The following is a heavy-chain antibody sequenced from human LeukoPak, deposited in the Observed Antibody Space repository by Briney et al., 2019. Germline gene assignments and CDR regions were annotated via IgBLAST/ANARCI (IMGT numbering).Heavy chain of an antibody. Sequence: ASVKVSCKASGYTFTSYDINWVRQATGQGLEWMGWMNPNSGNTGYAQKFQGRVTMTRDMSTSTVYMELSSLRSEDTAVYYCARDPIAVAATVFDYWGQGTLVTVSS. V-gene: IGHV1-8*01. J-gene: IGHJ4*02. CDR2: MNPNSGNT. CDR3: ARDPIAVAATVFDY. D-gene: IGHD6-19*01. CDR1: GYTFTSYD.